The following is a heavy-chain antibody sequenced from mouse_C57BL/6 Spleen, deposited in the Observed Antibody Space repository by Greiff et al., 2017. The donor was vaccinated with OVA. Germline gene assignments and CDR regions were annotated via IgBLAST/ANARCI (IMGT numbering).Heavy chain of an antibody. J-gene: IGHJ3*01. CDR2: INPYNGGT. D-gene: IGHD2-2*01. V-gene: IGHV1-19*01. Sequence: VQLQQSGPVLVKPGASVKMSCKASGYTFTDYYMNWVKQSHGKSLEWIGVINPYNGGTSYNQKFKGKATLTVDKSSSTAYMELNSLTSEDSAVYYCARGYYGYDGFAYWGQGTLVTVSA. CDR1: GYTFTDYY. CDR3: ARGYYGYDGFAY.